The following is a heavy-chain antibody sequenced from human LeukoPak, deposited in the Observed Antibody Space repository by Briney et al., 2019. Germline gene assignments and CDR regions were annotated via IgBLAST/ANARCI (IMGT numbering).Heavy chain of an antibody. CDR3: ASSRIAAAGTQAFDY. V-gene: IGHV4-4*07. Sequence: SETLSLTCTVSGGSISSYYWSWIRQPAGKGLEWIGRIYTSGSTNYNPSLKSRVTISVDKSKNQFSLKLSSVTAADTAVYYCASSRIAAAGTQAFDYWGQGTLVTVSS. J-gene: IGHJ4*02. CDR1: GGSISSYY. D-gene: IGHD6-13*01. CDR2: IYTSGST.